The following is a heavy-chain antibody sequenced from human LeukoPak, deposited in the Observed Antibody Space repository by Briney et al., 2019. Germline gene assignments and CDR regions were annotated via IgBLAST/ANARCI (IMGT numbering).Heavy chain of an antibody. J-gene: IGHJ4*02. CDR1: GVSISSSSNYH. D-gene: IGHD2-21*02. V-gene: IGHV4-39*01. CDR2: IYYSGNT. CDR3: ARGGLPGDYFDY. Sequence: SETLSLTCTVSGVSISSSSNYHWGWIRQPPGKGLEWIGSIYYSGNTFYNPSLKSRVTISIDMSKNQFSLKLSTVTAADTAVYYCARGGLPGDYFDYWGQGTLVTVSS.